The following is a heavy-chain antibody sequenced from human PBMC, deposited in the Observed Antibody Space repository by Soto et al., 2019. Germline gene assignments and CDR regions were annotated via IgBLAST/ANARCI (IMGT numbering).Heavy chain of an antibody. CDR2: VNMDGSTT. CDR3: ARGAKGQWLVDY. D-gene: IGHD6-19*01. CDR1: GFTFNTYW. J-gene: IGHJ4*02. Sequence: EVQLVESGGGLVQPGGSLRLSCAASGFTFNTYWLHWVRQAPGKGLVWVSRVNMDGSTTTYADSVKGRFTISRDNAKDTVYLQMVSLRDEDTDVYYCARGAKGQWLVDYWGQGTLVTVSS. V-gene: IGHV3-74*01.